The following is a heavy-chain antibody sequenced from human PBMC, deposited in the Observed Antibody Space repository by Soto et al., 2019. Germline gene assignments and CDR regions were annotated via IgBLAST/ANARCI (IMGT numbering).Heavy chain of an antibody. Sequence: EVHLLESGGGLVQPGGSLRLSCAASGLRFNNYAMSWVRQAPGKGLEWVSRISGSGGSTHYPDSVKGRFTISRDNSKYTLHIQMNSLRAEDTAIYYCANGDCGRDCALFEDRGQGTLGTVSS. J-gene: IGHJ4*02. CDR2: ISGSGGST. D-gene: IGHD2-21*01. CDR3: ANGDCGRDCALFED. CDR1: GLRFNNYA. V-gene: IGHV3-23*01.